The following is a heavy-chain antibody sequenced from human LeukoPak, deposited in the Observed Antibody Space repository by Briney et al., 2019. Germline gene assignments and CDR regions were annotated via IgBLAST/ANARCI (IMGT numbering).Heavy chain of an antibody. CDR3: VGGDY. J-gene: IGHJ4*02. CDR2: IRYDGTNK. CDR1: GFTFSSFG. Sequence: GGSLRLSCAASGFTFSSFGMHWVRQAPGQGLEWVAFIRYDGTNKYYADSVKGRFTISRDNTKNSLYLQMNSLRAGDTAVYYCVGGDYWGQGTLVTVSS. V-gene: IGHV3-30*02.